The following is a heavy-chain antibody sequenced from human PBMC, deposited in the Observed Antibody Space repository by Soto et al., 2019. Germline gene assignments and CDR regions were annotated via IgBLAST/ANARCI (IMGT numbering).Heavy chain of an antibody. CDR1: GGSISSSSYY. V-gene: IGHV4-39*01. CDR2: IYYSDST. Sequence: QLQLQESGPGLVKPSETLSLTCTVSGGSISSSSYYWGWIRQPPGKGLVWIGSIYYSDSTYYNPSLKSRVTISVDTSKNQFSLKLSSVTAAVTAVYYCARVTRPHYYYYYYMDVWGKGTTVTVSS. CDR3: ARVTRPHYYYYYYMDV. J-gene: IGHJ6*03.